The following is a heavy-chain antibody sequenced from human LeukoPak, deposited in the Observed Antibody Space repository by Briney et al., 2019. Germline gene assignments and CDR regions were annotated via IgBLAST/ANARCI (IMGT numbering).Heavy chain of an antibody. J-gene: IGHJ3*02. Sequence: ASVKVSCKASGYTFTSYDINWVRRATGQGLEWMGWMNPNSGNTGYAQKFQGRVTITRNTSISTAYMELSSLRSEDTAVYYCARGRPDIVVVPAAIDDAFDIWGQGTMVTVSS. CDR2: MNPNSGNT. V-gene: IGHV1-8*03. CDR3: ARGRPDIVVVPAAIDDAFDI. CDR1: GYTFTSYD. D-gene: IGHD2-2*01.